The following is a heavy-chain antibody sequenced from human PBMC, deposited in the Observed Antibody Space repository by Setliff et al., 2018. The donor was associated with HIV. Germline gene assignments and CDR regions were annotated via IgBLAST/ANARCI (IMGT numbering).Heavy chain of an antibody. CDR2: IYYSGTT. CDR3: ARPSAGGGYNYWYFDL. V-gene: IGHV4-39*01. J-gene: IGHJ2*01. CDR1: GGSISSSYYY. D-gene: IGHD5-12*01. Sequence: PSETLSLTCSVSGGSISSSYYYWGWICQPPGKGLEWIGAIYYSGTTYYNSTLRSRVTISVDTSKNQFSLKLNSVTAADTAVYYCARPSAGGGYNYWYFDLWGRGTLVTVSS.